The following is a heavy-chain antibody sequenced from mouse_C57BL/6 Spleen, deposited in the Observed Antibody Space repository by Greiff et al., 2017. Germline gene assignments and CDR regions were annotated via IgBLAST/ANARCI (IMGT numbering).Heavy chain of an antibody. CDR1: GYSFTDYN. D-gene: IGHD2-3*01. CDR3: ARRGDGYPYYAMDY. V-gene: IGHV1-39*01. J-gene: IGHJ4*01. Sequence: EVKLVESGPELVKPGASVKISCKASGYSFTDYNMNWVKQSNGKSLEWIGVINPNYGTTSYNQKFKGKATLTVDQSSSTAYMQLNSLTSEDSAVYYCARRGDGYPYYAMDYWGQGTSVTVSS. CDR2: INPNYGTT.